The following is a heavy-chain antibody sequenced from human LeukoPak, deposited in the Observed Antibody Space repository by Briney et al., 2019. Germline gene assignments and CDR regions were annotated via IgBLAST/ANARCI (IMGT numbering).Heavy chain of an antibody. CDR3: ARAITSGYDYFDY. CDR1: GGSISSGGYY. D-gene: IGHD5-12*01. CDR2: IYYSGST. V-gene: IGHV4-30-4*08. J-gene: IGHJ4*02. Sequence: SQTLSLTCTVSGGSISSGGYYWSWIRQHPGKGLEWIGYIYYSGSTYYNPSLKSRVTISVDTSKNQFSLKLSSVTAADTAVYYCARAITSGYDYFDYWGQGTLVTVSS.